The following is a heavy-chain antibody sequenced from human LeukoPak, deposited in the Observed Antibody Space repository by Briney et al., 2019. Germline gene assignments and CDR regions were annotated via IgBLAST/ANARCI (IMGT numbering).Heavy chain of an antibody. D-gene: IGHD5-18*01. CDR1: GGSISGSSYY. V-gene: IGHV4-39*01. CDR2: IYYSGST. J-gene: IGHJ4*02. CDR3: ARRIQLWYLDY. Sequence: SETLSLTCTVSGGSISGSSYYWGWIRQPPGKGLEWIGSIYYSGSTYYNPSLKSRVTISVDTSKNQFSLKLSSVTAADTAVYYCARRIQLWYLDYWGQGTLVTVSS.